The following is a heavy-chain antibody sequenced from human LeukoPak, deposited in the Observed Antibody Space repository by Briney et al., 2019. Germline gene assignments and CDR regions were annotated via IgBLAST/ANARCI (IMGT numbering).Heavy chain of an antibody. CDR1: GFTLGDYG. J-gene: IGHJ4*02. V-gene: IGHV3-49*04. CDR2: IRSKAFGGTT. CDR3: TRVGSSFFYFFDF. Sequence: GRSLRLSCTTSGFTLGDYGLTWVRQAPGKGVEWVGFIRSKAFGGTTEYAASVKGRFTISRDDSKSIAYLQMSSLKTEDTAVYYCTRVGSSFFYFFDFWGQGTLVTVSS. D-gene: IGHD6-13*01.